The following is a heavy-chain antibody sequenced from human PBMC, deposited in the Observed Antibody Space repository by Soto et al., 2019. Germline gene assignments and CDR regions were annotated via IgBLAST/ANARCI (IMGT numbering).Heavy chain of an antibody. CDR2: ISAYNGNT. CDR1: GYTFTSYG. J-gene: IGHJ3*02. D-gene: IGHD3-22*01. V-gene: IGHV1-18*04. CDR3: ARGEAYYYDSSAPYSAFDI. Sequence: PSVKVSCKASGYTFTSYGISWVRQAPGQGLEWMGCISAYNGNTNYAQKLQGRVTMTTDTSTSTAYMELRSLRSDDTAVYYCARGEAYYYDSSAPYSAFDIWGQGTMVTVSS.